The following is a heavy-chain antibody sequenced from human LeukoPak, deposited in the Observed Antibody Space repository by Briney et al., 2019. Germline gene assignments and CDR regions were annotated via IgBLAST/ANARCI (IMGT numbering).Heavy chain of an antibody. J-gene: IGHJ5*01. CDR2: IRSDGSKK. Sequence: GRSLRLSCAASGFTFSTYAMHWVRQAPGKGLEWVAVIRSDGSKKYYVDSVKGRFTISRDNSKNTLYLQMNSLRAEDTAVYYCAREGITGSTNWFDCWGQGTLVTVSS. V-gene: IGHV3-33*01. D-gene: IGHD1-7*01. CDR1: GFTFSTYA. CDR3: AREGITGSTNWFDC.